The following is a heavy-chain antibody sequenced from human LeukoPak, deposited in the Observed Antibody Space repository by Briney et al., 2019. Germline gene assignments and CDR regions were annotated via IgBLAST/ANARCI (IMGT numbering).Heavy chain of an antibody. CDR2: MSSSGSMT. Sequence: AGGSLRLSCAASGFSFSNYEMNWVRQTPGKGLEWVSYMSSSGSMTWYADSVKGRFTISRDNAKRSLYLQMNSLRVEDTAVYYCARDQMRPYQYYMDVWGKGATVTVSS. CDR3: ARDQMRPYQYYMDV. J-gene: IGHJ6*03. CDR1: GFSFSNYE. D-gene: IGHD2-2*01. V-gene: IGHV3-48*03.